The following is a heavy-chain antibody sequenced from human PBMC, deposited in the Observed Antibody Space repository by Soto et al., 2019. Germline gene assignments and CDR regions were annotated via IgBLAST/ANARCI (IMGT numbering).Heavy chain of an antibody. V-gene: IGHV3-21*01. Sequence: GSLRLSCAASGFTFSTYSMNWVRQAPGKGLEWVSSISSRSTYIFYADSLKGRFTVSRDNAKNSLYLQLNSLRVEDTAVYYCATESRGYSSTFDYWGQGTLVTVSS. J-gene: IGHJ4*02. CDR1: GFTFSTYS. D-gene: IGHD2-2*01. CDR3: ATESRGYSSTFDY. CDR2: ISSRSTYI.